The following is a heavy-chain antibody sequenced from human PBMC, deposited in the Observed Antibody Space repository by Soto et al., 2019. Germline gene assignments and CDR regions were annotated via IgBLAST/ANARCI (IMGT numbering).Heavy chain of an antibody. J-gene: IGHJ4*02. CDR3: AREGVVGGVGY. Sequence: QAQLVQSGAEVKKPGASVKVSCKTSGYTFTSHTITWVRQAPGQGLQWMGWITVYNGNTNYAEKLQGRATITTDTSTGTAYMELRSLKSADTAVYYGAREGVVGGVGYWGQGTLVTVSS. CDR2: ITVYNGNT. D-gene: IGHD1-26*01. V-gene: IGHV1-18*01. CDR1: GYTFTSHT.